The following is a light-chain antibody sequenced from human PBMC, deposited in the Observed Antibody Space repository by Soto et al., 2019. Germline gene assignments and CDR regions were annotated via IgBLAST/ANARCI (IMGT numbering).Light chain of an antibody. V-gene: IGKV3-15*01. CDR1: HIVNSN. CDR3: QQYGSSPRT. J-gene: IGKJ1*01. Sequence: EIGMTQSPATLSVSQGERATLSCRASHIVNSNLAWYQQKPGQAPRLLIYGASTRATDIPARFSGSGSGTEFSLTISSLEPGDLAVYYCQQYGSSPRTFGQGTKVDIK. CDR2: GAS.